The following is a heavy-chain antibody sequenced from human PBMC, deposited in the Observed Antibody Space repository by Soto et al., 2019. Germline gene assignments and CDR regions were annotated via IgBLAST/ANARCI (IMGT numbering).Heavy chain of an antibody. Sequence: GGSLRLSCAASGFTSSNAWMSWVRQAPGKGLEWVGRIKSKTDGGTTDYAAPVKGRFTISRDDSKNTLYLQMNSLKTEDTAVYYCTALVLLWFGESPYYFDYWGQGTLVTVSS. CDR3: TALVLLWFGESPYYFDY. CDR1: GFTSSNAW. J-gene: IGHJ4*02. D-gene: IGHD3-10*01. CDR2: IKSKTDGGTT. V-gene: IGHV3-15*01.